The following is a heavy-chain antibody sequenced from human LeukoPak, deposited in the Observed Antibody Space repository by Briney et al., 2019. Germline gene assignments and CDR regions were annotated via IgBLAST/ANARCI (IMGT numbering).Heavy chain of an antibody. D-gene: IGHD3-10*01. CDR3: ATDGRNRGVMAMDV. J-gene: IGHJ6*02. CDR2: ISYDGSNK. V-gene: IGHV3-30*03. CDR1: GFTFSSYG. Sequence: GGSLRLSCAASGFTFSSYGMHWVRQAPGKGLEWVAVISYDGSNKYNADSVKGRFTISRDNSKNTGYLQIINLRPEDAAVYYCATDGRNRGVMAMDVWGQGTTVIVSS.